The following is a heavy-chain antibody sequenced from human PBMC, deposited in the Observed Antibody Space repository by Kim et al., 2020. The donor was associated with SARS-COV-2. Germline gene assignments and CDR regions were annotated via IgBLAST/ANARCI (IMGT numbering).Heavy chain of an antibody. Sequence: YSPSFQGHVTISADKYISTAYLQWSSLKASDTAMYYCARYSSGWFMGFDYWGQGTLVTVSS. D-gene: IGHD6-19*01. CDR3: ARYSSGWFMGFDY. V-gene: IGHV5-10-1*01. J-gene: IGHJ4*02.